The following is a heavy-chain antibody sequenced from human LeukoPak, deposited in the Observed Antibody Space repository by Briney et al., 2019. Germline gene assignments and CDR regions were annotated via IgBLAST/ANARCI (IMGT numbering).Heavy chain of an antibody. D-gene: IGHD1-26*01. CDR1: GYTFTGYY. V-gene: IGHV1-2*02. CDR3: ARDPSGSYLGAFDY. CDR2: INPNSGGT. Sequence: ASVKVSCKASGYTFTGYYMHWVRQAPGQGLEWMGWINPNSGGTNYAQKFQGRVTMTRDTSISTAYMELSRLRSEDTAVYYRARDPSGSYLGAFDYWGQGTLVTVSS. J-gene: IGHJ4*02.